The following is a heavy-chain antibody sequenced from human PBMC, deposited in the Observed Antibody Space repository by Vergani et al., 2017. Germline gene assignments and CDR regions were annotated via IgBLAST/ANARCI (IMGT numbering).Heavy chain of an antibody. CDR1: GGSINTGAYY. V-gene: IGHV4-61*02. J-gene: IGHJ6*02. CDR3: ARELSYYYGSGSDDYNPYYYEGMDV. CDR2: VYTSGMT. Sequence: QVQLQESGPRLVRPSQTLSLTCTVSGGSINTGAYYWGWIRQPAGKGLEWIGRVYTSGMTNYNPSLKSRVTLLVDRSKSQLSLKLTSVTAGDTAVYFCARELSYYYGSGSDDYNPYYYEGMDVWGPGTTVTVSS. D-gene: IGHD3-10*01.